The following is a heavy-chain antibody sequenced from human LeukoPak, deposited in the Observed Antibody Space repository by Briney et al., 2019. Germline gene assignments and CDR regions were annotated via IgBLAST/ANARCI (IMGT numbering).Heavy chain of an antibody. CDR1: GGTFSSYA. V-gene: IGHV1-69*05. D-gene: IGHD5-24*01. Sequence: SVKVSCKASGGTFSSYAISWVRQAPGQGLEWMGRIIPIFGTANYAQKFQGRVTITTDESTGTAYMELSSLRSEDTAVYYCARDQTATSLFDYWGQGTLVTVSS. CDR3: ARDQTATSLFDY. J-gene: IGHJ4*02. CDR2: IIPIFGTA.